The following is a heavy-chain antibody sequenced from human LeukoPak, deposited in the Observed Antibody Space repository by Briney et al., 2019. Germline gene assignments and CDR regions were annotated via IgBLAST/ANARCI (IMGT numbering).Heavy chain of an antibody. CDR1: GGSISSNNYF. J-gene: IGHJ4*02. D-gene: IGHD3-22*01. CDR2: INHSGST. CDR3: ARSRYYDSSGY. Sequence: SETLSLTCTVSGGSISSNNYFWGWIRQPPGKGLEWIGEINHSGSTNYNPSLKSRVTISVDTSKNQFSLKLSSVTAADTAVYYCARSRYYDSSGYWGQGTLVTVSS. V-gene: IGHV4-39*07.